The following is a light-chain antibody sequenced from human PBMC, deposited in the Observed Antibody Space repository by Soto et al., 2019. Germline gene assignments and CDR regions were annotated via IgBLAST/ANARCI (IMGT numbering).Light chain of an antibody. CDR3: QQYGSSPRT. CDR1: QSIRAGY. V-gene: IGKV3-20*01. J-gene: IGKJ1*01. CDR2: DAS. Sequence: EIVLTQSPGTVSLSPLELATLSCRASQSIRAGYLAWYQHHPGQAPRLLIYDASSRATGIPDRFSGSGSGTDFTLSISRLEPEDFALYYCQQYGSSPRTFGQGTKVDIK.